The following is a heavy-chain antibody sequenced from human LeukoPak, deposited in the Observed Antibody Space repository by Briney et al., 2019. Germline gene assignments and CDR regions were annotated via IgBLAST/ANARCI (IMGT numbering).Heavy chain of an antibody. V-gene: IGHV1-18*01. D-gene: IGHD3-22*01. CDR1: GYTFTSYG. Sequence: ASVKVSCKASGYTFTSYGISWVRQAPGQGLEWMGRISAYNGNTNYAQKLQGRVTMTTDTSTSTAYMELRSLRSDDTAVYYCARSGYYDSSWSFDYWGQGTLVTVSS. CDR2: ISAYNGNT. J-gene: IGHJ4*02. CDR3: ARSGYYDSSWSFDY.